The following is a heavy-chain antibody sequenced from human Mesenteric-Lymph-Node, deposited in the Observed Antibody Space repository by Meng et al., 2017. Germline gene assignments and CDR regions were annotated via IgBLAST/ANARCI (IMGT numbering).Heavy chain of an antibody. CDR1: VYSTSSSIW. V-gene: IGHV4-28*03. J-gene: IGHJ4*02. CDR2: IDDSGST. D-gene: IGHD1-26*01. Sequence: QLQPRESGRELVKPPDTLPSPSAGSVYSTSSSIWWGWIRQPPGKGLGGIGDIDDSGSTNYNPSLNSRISISLDKSKNHFSLKVNSVTAADTAVYYCARGKQDAWELLAYWGQGALVTVSS. CDR3: ARGKQDAWELLAY.